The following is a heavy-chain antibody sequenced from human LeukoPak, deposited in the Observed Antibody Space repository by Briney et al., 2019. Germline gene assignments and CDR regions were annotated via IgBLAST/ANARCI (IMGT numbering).Heavy chain of an antibody. V-gene: IGHV1-18*01. D-gene: IGHD6-13*01. CDR2: ISAYNGNT. CDR3: ARDRGAAAGTIPLYYYYGMDV. CDR1: GYTFTSYG. Sequence: ASVKVSCKASGYTFTSYGISWVRQAPGQGLEWMGWISAYNGNTNYAQKLQGRVTMTTDTSTSTAYMELRSLRSDDTAVYYCARDRGAAAGTIPLYYYYGMDVWGQGTTVTASS. J-gene: IGHJ6*02.